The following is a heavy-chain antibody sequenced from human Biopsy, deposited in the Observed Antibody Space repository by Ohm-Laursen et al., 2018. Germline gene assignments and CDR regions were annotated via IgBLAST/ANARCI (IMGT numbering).Heavy chain of an antibody. Sequence: SVKVSCKASGFTFNRSAMQWVRQARGQRLEWIGWIVVGGGNTNYVQKFQERVTITRDMSTSTAYMELSSLRSEDTAVYYCASRPNCGGDCSSGFDYWGQGTLVTVSS. V-gene: IGHV1-58*02. CDR3: ASRPNCGGDCSSGFDY. CDR1: GFTFNRSA. D-gene: IGHD2-21*02. CDR2: IVVGGGNT. J-gene: IGHJ4*02.